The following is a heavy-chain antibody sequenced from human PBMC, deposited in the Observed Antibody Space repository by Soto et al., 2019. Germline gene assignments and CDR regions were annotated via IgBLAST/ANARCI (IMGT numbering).Heavy chain of an antibody. CDR1: XXXXXHYG. Sequence: QVQLVESGXXXVQXXXXXXLXCXXXXXXXXHYGXXXVRQAPGKGLEWVAVISFDGSITSYADAVKGRFTISRDNYKGTLSLHMDSLRPEDTAMYYCAKDDSEYSNYWTSFDYWGQGALVTVSS. V-gene: IGHV3-30*18. D-gene: IGHD4-4*01. CDR2: ISFDGSIT. J-gene: IGHJ4*02. CDR3: AKDDSEYSNYWTSFDY.